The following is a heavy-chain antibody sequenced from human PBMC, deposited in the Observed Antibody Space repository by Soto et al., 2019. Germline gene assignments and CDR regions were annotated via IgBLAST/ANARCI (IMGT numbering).Heavy chain of an antibody. Sequence: SETLSLSCTVSGDSINTDYYWSWLRQPPGKGLEWIGHIYYSRDTFKNPSLQSRLTMSVDTSKNQFSLKLSSVTAADTAVYYCGRDKASKFYDSRNYDPHFDPWGQGTLVTSPQ. D-gene: IGHD3-22*01. V-gene: IGHV4-30-4*01. CDR3: GRDKASKFYDSRNYDPHFDP. CDR2: IYYSRDT. J-gene: IGHJ5*02. CDR1: GDSINTDYY.